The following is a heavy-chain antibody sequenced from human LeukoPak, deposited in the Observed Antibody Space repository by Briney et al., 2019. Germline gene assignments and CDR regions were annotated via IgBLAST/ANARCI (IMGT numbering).Heavy chain of an antibody. CDR2: INHSGST. D-gene: IGHD6-6*01. CDR3: ARGLRQRAGLRYFDY. J-gene: IGHJ4*02. V-gene: IGHV4-30-2*01. Sequence: SETLSLTCTVSGGSISSGGYSWSWIRQHPGKGLEWIGEINHSGSTNYNPSLKSRVTISVDTSKNQFSLKLSSVTAADTAVYYCARGLRQRAGLRYFDYWGQGTLVTVSS. CDR1: GGSISSGGYS.